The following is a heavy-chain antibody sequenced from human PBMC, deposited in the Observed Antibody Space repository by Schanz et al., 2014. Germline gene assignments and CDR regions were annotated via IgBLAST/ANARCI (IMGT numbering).Heavy chain of an antibody. Sequence: QVQLQESGPGLVKPSQTLSLTCTVSGGSISSATYYWSWVRQPAGKGLEWIGRIYSRGSSTYNPSRKSRVTISIDTANNHFSLKLNSVAAADTAVYYCARDRGRGDLPGDIWGQGTMVTVSS. D-gene: IGHD4-17*01. V-gene: IGHV4-61*02. J-gene: IGHJ3*02. CDR1: GGSISSATYY. CDR3: ARDRGRGDLPGDI. CDR2: IYSRGSS.